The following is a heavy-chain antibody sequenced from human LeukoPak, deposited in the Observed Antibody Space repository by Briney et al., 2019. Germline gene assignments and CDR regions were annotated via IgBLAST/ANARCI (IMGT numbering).Heavy chain of an antibody. CDR3: AKDLRPSIAALGYYYYGMDV. D-gene: IGHD6-6*01. V-gene: IGHV3-30*18. CDR1: GFTFSSYG. CDR2: ISYDGSNK. Sequence: GGSLRFSCAASGFTFSSYGMHWVRQAPGKGLEWVAVISYDGSNKYYADSVKGRFTISRDNSKNTLYLQMNSLRAEDTAVYYCAKDLRPSIAALGYYYYGMDVWGQGTTVTVSS. J-gene: IGHJ6*02.